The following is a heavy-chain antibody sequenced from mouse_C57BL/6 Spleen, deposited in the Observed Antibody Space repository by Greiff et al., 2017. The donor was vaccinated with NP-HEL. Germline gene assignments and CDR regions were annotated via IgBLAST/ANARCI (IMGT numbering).Heavy chain of an antibody. CDR3: ARYGQLRLHSFAY. CDR2: IDPSDSYT. D-gene: IGHD3-2*02. Sequence: QVQLQQSGAELVMPGASVKLSCKASGYTFTSYWMHWVKQRPGQGLEWIGEIDPSDSYTNYNQKFKGKSTLTVDKSSSTAYMQLSSLTSEDSAVYYCARYGQLRLHSFAYWGQGTLVTVSA. CDR1: GYTFTSYW. V-gene: IGHV1-69*01. J-gene: IGHJ3*01.